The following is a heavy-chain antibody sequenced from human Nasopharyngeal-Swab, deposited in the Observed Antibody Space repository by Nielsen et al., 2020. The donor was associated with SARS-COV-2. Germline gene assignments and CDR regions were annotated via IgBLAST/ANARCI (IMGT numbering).Heavy chain of an antibody. CDR1: GGSISSSSYY. Sequence: LETLSLTCTVSGGSISSSSYYWGWIRQPPGKGLEWIGSIYYSGSTYYNPSLKSRVTISVDTSKNQFSLKLSSVTAADTAVYYCASQPSNWFDPWGQGTLVTVSS. V-gene: IGHV4-39*01. CDR3: ASQPSNWFDP. CDR2: IYYSGST. J-gene: IGHJ5*02.